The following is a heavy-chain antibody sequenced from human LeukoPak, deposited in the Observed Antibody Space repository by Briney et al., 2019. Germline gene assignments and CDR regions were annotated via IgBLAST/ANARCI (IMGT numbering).Heavy chain of an antibody. CDR3: ARDRYDSSGYQY. CDR1: GGSISSGGYC. D-gene: IGHD3-22*01. J-gene: IGHJ4*02. Sequence: PSETLSLTCTVSGGSISSGGYCWSWIRQHPGKGLEWIGYIYYCGSTYYNPSLKSRVTISVDTSKNQFSLKLSSVTAADTAVYYCARDRYDSSGYQYWGQGTLVTVSS. CDR2: IYYCGST. V-gene: IGHV4-31*03.